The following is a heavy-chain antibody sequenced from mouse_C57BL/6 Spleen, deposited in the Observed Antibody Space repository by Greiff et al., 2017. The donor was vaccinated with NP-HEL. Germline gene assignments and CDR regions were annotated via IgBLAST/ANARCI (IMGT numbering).Heavy chain of an antibody. J-gene: IGHJ3*01. CDR1: GYTFTSYW. CDR3: ARTVDSSGSAWLAD. CDR2: IDPNSGGT. Sequence: QVQLQQPGAELVKPGASVKLSCKASGYTFTSYWMHWVKQRPGRGLEWIGRIDPNSGGTKYNEKFKSQATLTVDKPSSPAYMRLSSLTSEDSAVDYCARTVDSSGSAWLADWGQGTLVTVSA. D-gene: IGHD3-2*02. V-gene: IGHV1-72*01.